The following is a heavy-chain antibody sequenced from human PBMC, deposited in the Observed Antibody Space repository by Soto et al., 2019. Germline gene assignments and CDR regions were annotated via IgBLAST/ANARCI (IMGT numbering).Heavy chain of an antibody. V-gene: IGHV1-69*13. J-gene: IGHJ6*02. CDR3: ARVTSDEIHHHSYYYGMDV. Sequence: SVKVSCKASGGTFSSYAISWVRQAPGQGLEWMGGIIPIFGTANYAQKFQGRVTITADESTSTAYMELSGLRSEDTAVYYCARVTSDEIHHHSYYYGMDVWGQGTTVTVSS. CDR2: IIPIFGTA. CDR1: GGTFSSYA.